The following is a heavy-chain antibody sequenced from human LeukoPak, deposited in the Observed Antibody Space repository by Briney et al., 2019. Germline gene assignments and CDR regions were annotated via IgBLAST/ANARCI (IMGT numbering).Heavy chain of an antibody. D-gene: IGHD3-22*01. J-gene: IGHJ4*02. CDR1: GGSISGGGYH. CDR2: IYYSGST. V-gene: IGHV4-31*03. CDR3: ARVDYYDSRPFDY. Sequence: SQTLSLTCTVYGGSISGGGYHWSWIRPHPGKGLEWIGYIYYSGSTYYNPSLKSRVTISVDTSKNQFSLKLSSVTAADTAVYYCARVDYYDSRPFDYWGQGTLVTVSS.